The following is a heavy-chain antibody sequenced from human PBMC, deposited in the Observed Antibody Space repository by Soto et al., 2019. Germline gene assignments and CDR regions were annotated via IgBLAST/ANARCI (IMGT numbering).Heavy chain of an antibody. CDR1: GLSVSDKY. V-gene: IGHV3-53*02. D-gene: IGHD3-10*01. CDR3: AREGHVYGLGF. CDR2: TYTGGNS. Sequence: EVQLVQTGGGLIKPGGSLSLSCAASGLSVSDKYTRWVRQAPGKGLEWVSLTYTGGNSYFADFVKGRFIVSRDISKNTLFLHTNSLAAEDTAVYYCAREGHVYGLGFWGQGSLVTVSS. J-gene: IGHJ1*01.